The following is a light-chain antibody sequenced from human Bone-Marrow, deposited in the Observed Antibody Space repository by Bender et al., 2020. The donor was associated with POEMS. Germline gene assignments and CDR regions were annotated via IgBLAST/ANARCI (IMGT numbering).Light chain of an antibody. J-gene: IGLJ3*02. CDR1: SNDVVDYNY. CDR3: CSFAGTDTLV. CDR2: EVT. V-gene: IGLV2-8*01. Sequence: QSALTQPPAASGSPGQSVTISCTGTSNDVVDYNYVSWYQHHPGKVPKLMIFEVTKRPSGVPDRFSGSKSGNTASLTISGLQADDEADYYCCSFAGTDTLVFGGGTKLTVL.